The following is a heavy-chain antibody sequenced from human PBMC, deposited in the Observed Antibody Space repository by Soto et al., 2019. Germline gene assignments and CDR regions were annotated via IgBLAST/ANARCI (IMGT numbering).Heavy chain of an antibody. CDR2: IHYSGST. CDR3: ARAGNYGDYYFDY. Sequence: PSETLSLTCTVSGGSVSSGSYYWSWIRQPPGKGLEWIGYIHYSGSTNYNPSLKSRVTISVDTSKNQFSLKLSSVTAADTAVYYCARAGNYGDYYFDYWGQGTLVTVSS. J-gene: IGHJ4*02. CDR1: GGSVSSGSYY. D-gene: IGHD4-17*01. V-gene: IGHV4-61*01.